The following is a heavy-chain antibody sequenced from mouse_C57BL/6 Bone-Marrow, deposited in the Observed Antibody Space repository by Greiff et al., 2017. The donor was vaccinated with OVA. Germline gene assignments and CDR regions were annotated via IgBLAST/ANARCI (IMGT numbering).Heavy chain of an antibody. CDR1: GFSLTSYG. J-gene: IGHJ2*01. CDR3: ARHDYGSSPYALDY. Sequence: QVQLQESGPGLVAPSQSLSITCTVSGFSLTSYGVHWVRQPPGKGLEWLVVIWSDGSTTYNSALKSRLSISKDNSKSQVFLKMNSLQTDDTAMYYCARHDYGSSPYALDYWAKAPLSQSPQ. CDR2: IWSDGST. D-gene: IGHD1-1*01. V-gene: IGHV2-6-1*01.